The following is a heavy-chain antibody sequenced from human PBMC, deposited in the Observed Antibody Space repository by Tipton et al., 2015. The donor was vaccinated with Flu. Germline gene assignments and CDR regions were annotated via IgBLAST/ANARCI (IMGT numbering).Heavy chain of an antibody. CDR1: GGSISSHY. V-gene: IGHV4-59*11. CDR3: AAHCSGGSCSHAFDI. Sequence: TLSLTCTVSGGSISSHYWSWIRQPPGKGLEWIGYIYFTGSTNYNPSLKSRVTISGDTSKNQVSLKLSSVTAADTAVYYCAAHCSGGSCSHAFDIWGQGTMVTVSS. D-gene: IGHD2-15*01. CDR2: IYFTGST. J-gene: IGHJ3*02.